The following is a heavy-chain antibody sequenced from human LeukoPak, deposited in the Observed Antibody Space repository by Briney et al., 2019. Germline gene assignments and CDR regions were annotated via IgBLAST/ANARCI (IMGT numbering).Heavy chain of an antibody. Sequence: GGSLRLSCAASGFTFSSYAMHWVRQAPGKGLEWVAVISYDGSNKYYADSVKGRFTISRDNSKNTLYLQMNSLRAEDTAVYYCARGDDILTGYNDYYYYMDVWGKGTTVTVSS. CDR3: ARGDDILTGYNDYYYYMDV. CDR1: GFTFSSYA. D-gene: IGHD3-9*01. CDR2: ISYDGSNK. J-gene: IGHJ6*03. V-gene: IGHV3-30*04.